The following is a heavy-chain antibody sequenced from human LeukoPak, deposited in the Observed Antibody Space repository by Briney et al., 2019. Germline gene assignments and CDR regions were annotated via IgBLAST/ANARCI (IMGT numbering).Heavy chain of an antibody. Sequence: GGSPRLSCVASGFTFSDYHMSWLRQAPGKGPEWLAYISGTVGFIEYAESVKGRFTISRDNANNSLSLQMNSLRVEDTAVYYCAREDIMIKSTPDNWFDPWGQGTLVTVSS. CDR1: GFTFSDYH. D-gene: IGHD3-16*01. J-gene: IGHJ5*02. V-gene: IGHV3-11*01. CDR2: ISGTVGFI. CDR3: AREDIMIKSTPDNWFDP.